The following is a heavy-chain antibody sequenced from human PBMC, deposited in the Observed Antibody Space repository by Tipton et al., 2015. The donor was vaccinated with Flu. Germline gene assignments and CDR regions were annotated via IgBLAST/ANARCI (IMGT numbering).Heavy chain of an antibody. CDR1: GFTFSNYW. CDR2: INTEGSYT. V-gene: IGHV3-74*01. D-gene: IGHD3-3*01. Sequence: SLRLSCAASGFTFSNYWMHWVRQAPGKGLVWVSRINTEGSYTEYAESVRGRFSISRDNAKNTLYLQMDSLGAEDTAVYFCARVGNDDFSGGSLSYWGQGTLVAVSS. J-gene: IGHJ4*02. CDR3: ARVGNDDFSGGSLSY.